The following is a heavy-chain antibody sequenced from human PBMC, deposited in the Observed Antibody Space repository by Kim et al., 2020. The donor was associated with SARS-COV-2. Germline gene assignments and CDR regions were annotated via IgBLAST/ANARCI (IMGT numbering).Heavy chain of an antibody. CDR1: GFTFSSYA. V-gene: IGHV3-30*04. Sequence: GGSLRLSCAASGFTFSSYAMHWVRQAPGKGLEWVAVISYDGSNKYYADSVKGRFTISRDNSKNTLYLQMNSLRAEDTAVYYCAREGYTYGWYNYFDNWG. CDR3: AREGYTYGWYNYFDN. J-gene: IGHJ4*01. CDR2: ISYDGSNK. D-gene: IGHD5-18*01.